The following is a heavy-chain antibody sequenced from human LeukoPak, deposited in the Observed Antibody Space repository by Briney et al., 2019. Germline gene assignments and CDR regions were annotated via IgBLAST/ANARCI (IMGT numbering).Heavy chain of an antibody. CDR1: GYTFTRYY. D-gene: IGHD4-23*01. Sequence: ASVKVSCKASGYTFTRYYIHWVRQAPGQGLEWMGIINPSGGSTNHAQKFQGRVTMTRDMSTSTVYMELSSLRSEDTAIYYCARDPTNSRNWFDPWGQGTLVTVSS. J-gene: IGHJ5*02. CDR2: INPSGGST. CDR3: ARDPTNSRNWFDP. V-gene: IGHV1-46*01.